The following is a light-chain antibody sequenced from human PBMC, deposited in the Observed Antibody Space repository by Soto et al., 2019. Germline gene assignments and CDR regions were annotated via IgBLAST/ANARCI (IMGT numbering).Light chain of an antibody. Sequence: EIVLPQAPVPLSLAPGEKPQLTLQGSQSVSSSLAWYQQKAGQAPRLLIYDASNRATGIPARFSGSGSGTDFTLTISSLEPEDFAVYYCQQRSNWPPVTFGQGTRLEI. V-gene: IGKV3-11*01. CDR1: QSVSSS. CDR2: DAS. J-gene: IGKJ5*01. CDR3: QQRSNWPPVT.